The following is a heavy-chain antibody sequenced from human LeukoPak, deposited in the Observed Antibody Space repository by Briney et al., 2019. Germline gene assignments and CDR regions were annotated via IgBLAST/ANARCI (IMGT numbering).Heavy chain of an antibody. CDR2: ISSSGTTI. D-gene: IGHD1-26*01. CDR1: GFTFSSYE. CDR3: ARTSGSPRFDY. V-gene: IGHV3-48*03. Sequence: QPGGSLRLSCAASGFTFSSYEMNWVRQAPGKGLEWVSYISSSGTTIYYADSVKGRFTISRDNAKNSLYLRMSSLRAEDTAVYYCARTSGSPRFDYWGQGALVTVSS. J-gene: IGHJ4*02.